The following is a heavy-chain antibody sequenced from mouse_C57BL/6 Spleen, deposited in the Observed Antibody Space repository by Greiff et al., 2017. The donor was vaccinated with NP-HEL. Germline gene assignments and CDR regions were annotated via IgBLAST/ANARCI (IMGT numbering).Heavy chain of an antibody. CDR1: GYSITSGYY. J-gene: IGHJ3*01. D-gene: IGHD1-1*01. V-gene: IGHV3-6*01. Sequence: EVKLQESGPGLVKPSQSLSLTCSVTGYSITSGYYWNWIRQFPGNKLEWMGYISYDGSNNYNPSLKNRISITRDTSKNQFFLKLNSVTTEDTATYYCARGGDGSSLFAYWGQGTLVTVSA. CDR2: ISYDGSN. CDR3: ARGGDGSSLFAY.